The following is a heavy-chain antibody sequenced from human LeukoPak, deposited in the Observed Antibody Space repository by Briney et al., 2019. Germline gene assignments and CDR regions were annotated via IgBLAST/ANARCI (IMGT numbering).Heavy chain of an antibody. CDR1: GGSISGYY. V-gene: IGHV4-59*01. Sequence: SETLSLTCTVSGGSISGYYWSWIRQPPGKGLEWIGYRHYSGSTNYNPSLKSRVTISVDTSKNQFSLKLSSVTAADTAVYYCARCKGVVAATAFDPWGQGTLVTVSS. CDR2: RHYSGST. J-gene: IGHJ5*02. CDR3: ARCKGVVAATAFDP. D-gene: IGHD2-15*01.